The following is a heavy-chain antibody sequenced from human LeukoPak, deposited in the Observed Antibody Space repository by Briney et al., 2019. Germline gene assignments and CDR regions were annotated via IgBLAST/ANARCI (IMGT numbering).Heavy chain of an antibody. D-gene: IGHD6-13*01. CDR2: IPYSGST. CDR3: ARRGAAAGMWFDP. V-gene: IGHV4-59*08. Sequence: SETLSLTCTVSGASISAYYWSWIRQPPEKGLEWIGYIPYSGSTIYNPSLKSRASISVDTSKNQFSLKLNSVAAADTAVYYCARRGAAAGMWFDPWGQGTLVTVSS. J-gene: IGHJ5*02. CDR1: GASISAYY.